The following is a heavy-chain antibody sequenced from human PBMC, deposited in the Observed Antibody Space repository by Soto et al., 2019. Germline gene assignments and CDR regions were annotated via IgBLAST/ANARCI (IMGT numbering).Heavy chain of an antibody. D-gene: IGHD6-19*01. J-gene: IGHJ6*02. CDR1: GFTFSSYG. Sequence: QAGGSLRLSCAASGFTFSSYGMHWVRQAPGKGLEWVAVIWYDGSNKYYADSVKGRFTISRDNSKNTLYLQMNSLRAEDTAVYYCARNYGSGPSYYYYGMDVWGQGTTVTVSS. V-gene: IGHV3-33*01. CDR2: IWYDGSNK. CDR3: ARNYGSGPSYYYYGMDV.